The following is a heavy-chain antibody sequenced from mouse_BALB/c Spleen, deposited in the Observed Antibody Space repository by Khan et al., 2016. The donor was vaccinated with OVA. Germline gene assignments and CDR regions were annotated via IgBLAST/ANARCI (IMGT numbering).Heavy chain of an antibody. J-gene: IGHJ3*01. V-gene: IGHV1-4*01. CDR2: INPSNGYT. D-gene: IGHD2-14*01. CDR1: GYTFTSYT. CDR3: VIDGAYYRNDGWFAY. Sequence: VQLQQSGAELARPGASVKMSCKASGYTFTSYTIHWIKLRPGQGLEWIGYINPSNGYTNYNQKFKDKDTLTADKSSTTAYMQLSSLTSDDSAVYNCVIDGAYYRNDGWFAYWGQGTLVTVSA.